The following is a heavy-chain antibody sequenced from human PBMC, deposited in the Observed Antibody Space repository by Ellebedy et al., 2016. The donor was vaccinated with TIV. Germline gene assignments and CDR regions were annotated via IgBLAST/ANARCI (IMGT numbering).Heavy chain of an antibody. CDR1: GGIFRSYA. D-gene: IGHD3-10*01. CDR2: IIAIFGTT. V-gene: IGHV1-69*13. Sequence: SVTVSCKASGGIFRSYAISWVRQAPGQGLEWMGGIIAIFGTTNYAQKFQGRVTITADEFMTTAYMELSSLRSEDTAVYYCARGGAYYHRYFDDWGQGTLVTVSS. CDR3: ARGGAYYHRYFDD. J-gene: IGHJ4*02.